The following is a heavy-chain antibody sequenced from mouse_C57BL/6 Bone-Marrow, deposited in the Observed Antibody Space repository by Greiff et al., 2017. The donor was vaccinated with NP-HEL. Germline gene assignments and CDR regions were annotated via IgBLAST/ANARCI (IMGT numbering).Heavy chain of an antibody. V-gene: IGHV1-74*01. CDR3: AINGEEYAMDY. Sequence: VQVVESGAELVKPGASVKVSCKASGYTFTSYWMHWVKQRPGQGLEWIGRIHPSDSATNYNQKFKGKATLTVDKSSSTAYMQLSSLTSEDSAVYDCAINGEEYAMDYWGQGTSVTVSS. CDR2: IHPSDSAT. CDR1: GYTFTSYW. J-gene: IGHJ4*01.